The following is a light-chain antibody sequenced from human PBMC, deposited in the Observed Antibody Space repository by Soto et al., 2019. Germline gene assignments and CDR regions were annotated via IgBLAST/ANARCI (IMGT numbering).Light chain of an antibody. J-gene: IGKJ4*01. Sequence: DIVMTQSPDSLAVSLCERATINCKSSQSLLYSSNNKNYLTWYQQKPGQPPKLLIYWASTRESGVPDRFSGSGSGTDFTLTISSLQAEDVAVYYCQQYYTSALTFGRGTKVDIK. V-gene: IGKV4-1*01. CDR2: WAS. CDR1: QSLLYSSNNKNY. CDR3: QQYYTSALT.